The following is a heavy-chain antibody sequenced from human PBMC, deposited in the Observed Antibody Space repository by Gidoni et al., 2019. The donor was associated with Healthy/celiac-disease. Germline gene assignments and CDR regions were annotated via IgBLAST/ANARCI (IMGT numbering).Heavy chain of an antibody. D-gene: IGHD6-19*01. V-gene: IGHV3-20*04. CDR3: ARDSGWTLTSRNYFDY. J-gene: IGHJ4*02. CDR1: GFTFDDYG. Sequence: EVQLVESGGGVVRPGGSLRLSCAASGFTFDDYGMSWVRQAPGKGREWVSGINWNGGSTGYADSVKGRFTISRDNAKNSLYLQMNSLRAEDTALYYCARDSGWTLTSRNYFDYWGQGTLVTVSS. CDR2: INWNGGST.